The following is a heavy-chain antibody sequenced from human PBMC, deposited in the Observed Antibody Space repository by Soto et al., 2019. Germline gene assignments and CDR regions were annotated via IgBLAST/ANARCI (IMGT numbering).Heavy chain of an antibody. Sequence: QVQLQESGPGLVKPSQTLSLTCTVSGGSISSGGYYWSWIRQHPGKGLEWIGYIYYSGSTYYNPSLKSRVTISVDTSKNQFSLKLSSVTAADTAVYYCARESEGNRQAYDILTGYYISAFDIWGQGTMVTVSS. J-gene: IGHJ3*02. D-gene: IGHD3-9*01. CDR1: GGSISSGGYY. CDR2: IYYSGST. V-gene: IGHV4-31*03. CDR3: ARESEGNRQAYDILTGYYISAFDI.